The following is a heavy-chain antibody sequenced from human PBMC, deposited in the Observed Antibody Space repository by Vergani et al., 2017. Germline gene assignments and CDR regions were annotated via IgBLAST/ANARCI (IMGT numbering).Heavy chain of an antibody. D-gene: IGHD3-10*01. Sequence: QITLKESGPTLVKPTQTLTLTCTFSGFSLSTSGVGVGWIRQPPGKALEWLALIYWNDDKRYSPSLKSRLTITKDTSKNQVVLTMTNMDPVDTATYYCARIIRGVHVFDYWGQGTLVTVSS. CDR3: ARIIRGVHVFDY. CDR1: GFSLSTSGVG. J-gene: IGHJ4*02. CDR2: IYWNDDK. V-gene: IGHV2-5*01.